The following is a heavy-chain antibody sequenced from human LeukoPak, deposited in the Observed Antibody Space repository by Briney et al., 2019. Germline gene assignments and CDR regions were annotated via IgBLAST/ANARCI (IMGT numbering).Heavy chain of an antibody. V-gene: IGHV4-38-2*02. J-gene: IGHJ4*02. CDR1: DYSISSGYY. Sequence: TSETLSLTCTVSDYSISSGYYWGWIRQPPGKGLEWIASIYHSGSTYYNPSLKSRVTISADTSKNEFSLKVTSVTAADTAVYYCARTKGTLVRGSFDYWGQGILVTVSS. CDR2: IYHSGST. CDR3: ARTKGTLVRGSFDY. D-gene: IGHD3-10*01.